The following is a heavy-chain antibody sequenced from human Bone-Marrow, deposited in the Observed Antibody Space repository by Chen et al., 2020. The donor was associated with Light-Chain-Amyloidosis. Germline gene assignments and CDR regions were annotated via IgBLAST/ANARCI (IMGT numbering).Heavy chain of an antibody. CDR1: GGSVSSGNYF. V-gene: IGHV4-61*01. CDR3: ARLDMTQPHYPIDV. Sequence: QVLLQESGPGLVKPSETLSLTCTVSGGSVSSGNYFWTWIRQLPGRPLEWITYVHSSGSINYNPSRKSRVTMSLDTSTNQFPLKLASVTSADTAVYYFARLDMTQPHYPIDVWCQGTTVTVSS. CDR2: VHSSGSI. J-gene: IGHJ6*02. D-gene: IGHD2-21*02.